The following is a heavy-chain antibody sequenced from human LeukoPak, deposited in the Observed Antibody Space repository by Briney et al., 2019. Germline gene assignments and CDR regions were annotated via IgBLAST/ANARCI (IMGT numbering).Heavy chain of an antibody. D-gene: IGHD2-15*01. CDR1: GFMFSSNW. Sequence: PGGSLRLSCAASGFMFSSNWMSWVRLAPGKGLEWVANIKEDGTETYYVDSVKGRFTISRDNAKNSLYLQMNSLRVEDTAVYYCARRVVYYFDYWGQGTLVTVSS. J-gene: IGHJ4*02. CDR2: IKEDGTET. CDR3: ARRVVYYFDY. V-gene: IGHV3-7*03.